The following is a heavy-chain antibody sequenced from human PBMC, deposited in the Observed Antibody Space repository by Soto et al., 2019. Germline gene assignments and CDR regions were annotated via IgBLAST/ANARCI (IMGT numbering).Heavy chain of an antibody. J-gene: IGHJ1*01. CDR1: GFTFNSYG. CDR2: ISYDGSDK. V-gene: IGHV3-30*18. D-gene: IGHD3-22*01. CDR3: AKGDYYDSSGYYSEYFQH. Sequence: LRLSCAASGFTFNSYGMHWVRQAPGKGLEWVALISYDGSDKYYGDSVKGRFTISRDNSKNTLYMQMNSLRPEDTAVYYCAKGDYYDSSGYYSEYFQHWGQGTLVTVSS.